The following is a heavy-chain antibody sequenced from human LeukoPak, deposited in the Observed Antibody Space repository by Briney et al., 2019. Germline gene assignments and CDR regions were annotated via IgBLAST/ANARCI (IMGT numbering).Heavy chain of an antibody. CDR2: IYDSGST. J-gene: IGHJ2*01. Sequence: PSETLSLTCSVSGGSISSYYWSWIRQPPGKGLEWIGYIYDSGSTNFKSPLKSRVTMSGDTSKNQFSLKLTSVTAADTAMYYCASPRDVVVVVAATVGYFDLWGRGTLVTVSS. V-gene: IGHV4-59*08. CDR3: ASPRDVVVVVAATVGYFDL. D-gene: IGHD2-15*01. CDR1: GGSISSYY.